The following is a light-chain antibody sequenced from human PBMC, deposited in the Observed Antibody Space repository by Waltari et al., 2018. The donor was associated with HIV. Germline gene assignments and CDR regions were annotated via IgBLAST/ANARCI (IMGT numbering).Light chain of an antibody. CDR2: AAS. V-gene: IGKV1-39*01. CDR3: QQSYSTPLT. Sequence: DIQMTQSPSSLSSSVRDRVTITCRASQSISTSLNWYQQTPGKAPKLLIYAASSLQSGVPSRFSGSGSGTDFTLTISSLQPEDCATYYCQQSYSTPLTFGGGTKVEI. J-gene: IGKJ4*01. CDR1: QSISTS.